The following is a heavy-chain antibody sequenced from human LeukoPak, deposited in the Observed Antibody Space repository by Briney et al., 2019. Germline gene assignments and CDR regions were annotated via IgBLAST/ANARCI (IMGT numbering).Heavy chain of an antibody. J-gene: IGHJ6*03. D-gene: IGHD1/OR15-1a*01. Sequence: PGGSLRLSCAVSGFTFSRYWMTWVRQAPGKGLEWVANIKEDGGEIYYVDSVKGRFTISRDNAKNSLYLQMNSLRAEDTAVYYCSRHQQDYMDVWGQGTTVTVSS. V-gene: IGHV3-7*01. CDR1: GFTFSRYW. CDR3: SRHQQDYMDV. CDR2: IKEDGGEI.